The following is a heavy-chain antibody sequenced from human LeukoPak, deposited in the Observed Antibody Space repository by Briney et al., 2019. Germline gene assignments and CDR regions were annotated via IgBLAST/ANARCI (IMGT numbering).Heavy chain of an antibody. CDR2: IYHRGTT. J-gene: IGHJ6*02. CDR3: ARSVDYYYGMDV. V-gene: IGHV4-30-2*01. Sequence: SETLSLTCAVSSGSISSCGYSWSWIRQPPGKGLEWIGYIYHRGTTYYNPSLKSRVTISVDRSKNQFSLKLSSVTAADTAVYYCARSVDYYYGMDVWGQGTTVTVSS. CDR1: SGSISSCGYS.